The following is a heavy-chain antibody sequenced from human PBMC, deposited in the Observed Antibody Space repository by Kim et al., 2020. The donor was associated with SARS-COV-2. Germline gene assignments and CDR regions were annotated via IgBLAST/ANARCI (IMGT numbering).Heavy chain of an antibody. J-gene: IGHJ4*02. V-gene: IGHV4-59*01. CDR3: ARGRRDKTYYFDY. Sequence: SETLSLTCTVSGGSISSYYWSWIRQPPGKGLEWIGYIYYSGSTNYNPSLKSRVTISVDTSKNQFSLKLSSVTAADTAVYYCARGRRDKTYYFDYWGQGTLVTVSS. CDR2: IYYSGST. CDR1: GGSISSYY.